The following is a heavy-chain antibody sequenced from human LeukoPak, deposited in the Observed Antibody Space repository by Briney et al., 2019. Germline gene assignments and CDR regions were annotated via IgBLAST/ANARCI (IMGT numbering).Heavy chain of an antibody. CDR1: GFTFSTYW. V-gene: IGHV3-74*01. J-gene: IGHJ5*02. Sequence: GGSLRLSCAASGFTFSTYWMHWVRQAPGEGLVWVSRINGDGSTTNYADFVKGRFTISRDNAKNTLFLQMNSLRAEDTAVYYCARRVDATRWYDPWGQGTLVAVSS. CDR3: ARRVDATRWYDP. D-gene: IGHD2-15*01. CDR2: INGDGSTT.